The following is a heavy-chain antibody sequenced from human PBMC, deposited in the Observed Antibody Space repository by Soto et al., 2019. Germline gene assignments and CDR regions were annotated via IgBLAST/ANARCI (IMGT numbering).Heavy chain of an antibody. CDR3: ARSNIVGARPYYFDY. D-gene: IGHD1-26*01. V-gene: IGHV1-18*04. CDR2: ISAYNGNT. CDR1: GYTLTSYG. Sequence: ASVKVSCKASGYTLTSYGISWVRQAPGQGLEWMGWISAYNGNTNYAQKLQGRVTMTTDTSTSTAYMELRSLRSDDTAVYYCARSNIVGARPYYFDYWGQGTLVTVSS. J-gene: IGHJ4*02.